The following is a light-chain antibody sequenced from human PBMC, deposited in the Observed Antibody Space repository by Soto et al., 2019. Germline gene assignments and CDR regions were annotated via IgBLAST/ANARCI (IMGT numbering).Light chain of an antibody. CDR2: AAS. V-gene: IGKV1-39*01. CDR3: QHSYSTPIT. Sequence: DIQMTQSPSSLSASVGDRVTITCRASQSISSYLNWYQQKPGKAPKLLIYAASSLQSGVPSRFSGSGSGTDCTLTISSLQPEDFATYYCQHSYSTPITFGQGTRLEIK. J-gene: IGKJ5*01. CDR1: QSISSY.